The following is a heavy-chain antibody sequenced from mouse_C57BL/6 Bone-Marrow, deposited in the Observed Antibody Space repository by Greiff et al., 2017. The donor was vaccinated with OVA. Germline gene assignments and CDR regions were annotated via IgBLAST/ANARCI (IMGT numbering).Heavy chain of an antibody. D-gene: IGHD2-4*01. Sequence: QVQLQQSGPELVKPGASVKISCKASGYSFTSYYIHWVKQRPGQGLEWIGWIYPGSGNTKYNEKFKGKATLTADTSSSTAYMQLSSLTSEDSAVYYCAREDRGIYYDYDDVLWYFDVWGTGTTVTVSS. CDR1: GYSFTSYY. J-gene: IGHJ1*03. CDR3: AREDRGIYYDYDDVLWYFDV. CDR2: IYPGSGNT. V-gene: IGHV1-66*01.